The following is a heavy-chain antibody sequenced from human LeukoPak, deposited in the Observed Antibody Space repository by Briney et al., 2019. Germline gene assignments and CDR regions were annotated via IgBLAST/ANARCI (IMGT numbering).Heavy chain of an antibody. D-gene: IGHD2-15*01. Sequence: SETLSLTCAVYGGSFSGYYWSWIRQPPGEGLEWIGEINHSGSTNYNPSLKSRVTISVDTSKNQFSLKLSSVTAADTAVYYCARGRWAASDYWGQGTLVTVSS. CDR1: GGSFSGYY. CDR2: INHSGST. V-gene: IGHV4-34*01. CDR3: ARGRWAASDY. J-gene: IGHJ4*02.